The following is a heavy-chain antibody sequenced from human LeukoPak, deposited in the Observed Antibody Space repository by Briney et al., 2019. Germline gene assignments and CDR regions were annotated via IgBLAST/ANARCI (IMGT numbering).Heavy chain of an antibody. V-gene: IGHV3-30*04. D-gene: IGHD2-15*01. Sequence: PGGSLRLSCAASGFTFSSYAMHWVRQAPGKGLEWVAVISYDRSNKYYADSVKGRFTISRDNSKNTLYLQMNSLRAEDTAVYYCARVHSSGGSCYYYYYYYGMDVWGQGTTVTVSS. CDR3: ARVHSSGGSCYYYYYYYGMDV. CDR2: ISYDRSNK. J-gene: IGHJ6*02. CDR1: GFTFSSYA.